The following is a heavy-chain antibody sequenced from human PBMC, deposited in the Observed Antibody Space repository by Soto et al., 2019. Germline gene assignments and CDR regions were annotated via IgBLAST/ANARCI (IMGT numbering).Heavy chain of an antibody. CDR2: INWNGDSK. D-gene: IGHD3-9*01. CDR3: ATDSPHYDILTGYSYFDY. J-gene: IGHJ4*02. Sequence: EVRLVESGGGLVRPGGSLRLSCAASGFSFYDYGISWVRQAPGKGLEWGSGINWNGDSKGYADSVKGRFTISRDNAKSSLYLQMNSLRAEDTALYYCATDSPHYDILTGYSYFDYWGQGTLVTVSS. V-gene: IGHV3-20*04. CDR1: GFSFYDYG.